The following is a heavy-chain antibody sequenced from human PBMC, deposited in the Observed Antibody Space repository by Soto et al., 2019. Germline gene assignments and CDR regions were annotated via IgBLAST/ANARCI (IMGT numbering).Heavy chain of an antibody. J-gene: IGHJ5*02. CDR2: INPNSGGT. Sequence: ASVKVSCKASGYTFTGYYMHWVRQAPGQGLEWMGWINPNSGGTNYAQKFQGWVTMTRDTSISTAYMELSRLRSDDTAVYYCARDPMFHIGTDYYDSSGYYSPHNWFDPWGQGTLVTVSS. CDR1: GYTFTGYY. CDR3: ARDPMFHIGTDYYDSSGYYSPHNWFDP. V-gene: IGHV1-2*04. D-gene: IGHD3-22*01.